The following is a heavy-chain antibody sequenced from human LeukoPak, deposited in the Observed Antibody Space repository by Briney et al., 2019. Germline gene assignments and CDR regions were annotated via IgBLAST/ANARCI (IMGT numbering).Heavy chain of an antibody. J-gene: IGHJ5*02. D-gene: IGHD2-8*01. CDR2: IYHSGST. Sequence: SQTLSLTCAVSGDSISSGGYSWSWIRQPPGKGLEWIGYIYHSGSTYYNPSLKSRVTISVDRSKNQFSLKLSSVTAADTAVYYCARDRTKNWFDPWGQGTLVTVSS. CDR1: GDSISSGGYS. CDR3: ARDRTKNWFDP. V-gene: IGHV4-30-2*01.